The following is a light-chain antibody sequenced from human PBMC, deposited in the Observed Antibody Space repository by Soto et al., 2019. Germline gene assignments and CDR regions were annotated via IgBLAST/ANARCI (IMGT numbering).Light chain of an antibody. CDR1: QSVSSN. CDR2: GAS. Sequence: EIVMTQSPATLSVSPGERVTLSCRASQSVSSNLAWYQQKPGQAPKLLIYGASTRATGIPTRFGGSGSGTEFTLTISSLQSEDFAVYYCQQYNNRPPVTFGGGTEVDIK. J-gene: IGKJ4*01. CDR3: QQYNNRPPVT. V-gene: IGKV3-15*01.